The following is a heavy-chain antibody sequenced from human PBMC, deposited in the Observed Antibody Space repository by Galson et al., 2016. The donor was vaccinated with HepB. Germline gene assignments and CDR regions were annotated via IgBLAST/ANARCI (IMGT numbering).Heavy chain of an antibody. V-gene: IGHV1-69*01. CDR1: GGTFSRNA. J-gene: IGHJ4*02. D-gene: IGHD4-17*01. Sequence: VKVSCKASGGTFSRNAISWVRQAPGQGLEWVGGIKPIFYTTNYAQKFQGRVTIIADESRSTVYMEVSSLTSEDTAVYFCASWVYGDYFDYWGQGSLVTVSS. CDR3: ASWVYGDYFDY. CDR2: IKPIFYTT.